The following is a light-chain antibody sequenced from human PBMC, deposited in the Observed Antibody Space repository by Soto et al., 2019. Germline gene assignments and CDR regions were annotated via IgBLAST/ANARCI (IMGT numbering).Light chain of an antibody. Sequence: DIQMTQSPSSLSASVGDRVTITCRASQNITYYLNWYQQKQGKXPKLLIYGTSSLQTGVPSRFSGSGSGTDLTITISSLQPEDFETYYCQQTYSTPRTFSGGTKVDI. CDR2: GTS. J-gene: IGKJ4*01. V-gene: IGKV1-39*01. CDR1: QNITYY. CDR3: QQTYSTPRT.